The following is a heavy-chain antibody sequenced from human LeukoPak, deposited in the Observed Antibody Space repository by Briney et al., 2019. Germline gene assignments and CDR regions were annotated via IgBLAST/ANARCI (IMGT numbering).Heavy chain of an antibody. CDR1: GFTFSSYW. V-gene: IGHV3-7*01. Sequence: GGSLRLSCAASGFTFSSYWMSWVRQAPEKGLEWVANINQGGSEKYYVDSVRGRFTISRDNAKNSLYLQMNSLRADDTAVYYCARDRHPDYYDSSGRAGFDYWGQGTLVTVSS. J-gene: IGHJ4*02. CDR2: INQGGSEK. D-gene: IGHD3-22*01. CDR3: ARDRHPDYYDSSGRAGFDY.